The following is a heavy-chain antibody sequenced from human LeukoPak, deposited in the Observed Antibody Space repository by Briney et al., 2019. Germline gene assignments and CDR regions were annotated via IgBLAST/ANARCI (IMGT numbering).Heavy chain of an antibody. CDR2: ISGSGGST. J-gene: IGHJ5*02. D-gene: IGHD1-26*01. CDR3: AKAIGGASTRDWFDP. Sequence: GGSLRLSCAASGFTFSSYAMSWVRQAPGKGLEWVSVISGSGGSTYYADSVKGRFTISRDNSKNTLYLQMNSLRAEDTAVYYCAKAIGGASTRDWFDPWGQGTLVTVSS. CDR1: GFTFSSYA. V-gene: IGHV3-23*01.